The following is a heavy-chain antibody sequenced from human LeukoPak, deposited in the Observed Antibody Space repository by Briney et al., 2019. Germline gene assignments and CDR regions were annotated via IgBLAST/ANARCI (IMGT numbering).Heavy chain of an antibody. CDR1: GGSISSSIYY. CDR3: ARGGVVGGYFQH. Sequence: SETLSLTCSVSGGSISSSIYYWGWIRQPPGKGLEWIGNIYYSGSTYYNPSLKSRVTISVDTSKNQFSLTLSSVTAADTAVYYCARGGVVGGYFQHWGQGTLVTVSS. J-gene: IGHJ1*01. D-gene: IGHD2-2*01. V-gene: IGHV4-39*01. CDR2: IYYSGST.